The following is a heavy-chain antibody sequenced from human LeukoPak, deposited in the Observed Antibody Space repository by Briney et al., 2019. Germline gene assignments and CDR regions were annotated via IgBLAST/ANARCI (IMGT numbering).Heavy chain of an antibody. V-gene: IGHV4-59*01. CDR1: GASISSYY. CDR2: IYYSGNT. D-gene: IGHD2-2*01. CDR3: ARQLGYCRTTSCYPWFDP. Sequence: SETLSLTCTVSGASISSYYWSWIRQPPGKGLEWIGYIYYSGNTKYDPSLNSRVTISVDTSKNPFSLKLSSVTAADTAVYYCARQLGYCRTTSCYPWFDPWGQGTLVTVSS. J-gene: IGHJ5*02.